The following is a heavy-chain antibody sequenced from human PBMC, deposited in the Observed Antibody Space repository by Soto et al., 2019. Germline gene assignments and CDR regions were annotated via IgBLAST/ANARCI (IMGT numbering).Heavy chain of an antibody. CDR3: ARDPGYSGYEPRFDY. J-gene: IGHJ4*02. Sequence: ASVKVSCKASGYTFTSYGISWVRQAPGQGLEWMGWISAYNGNTNYAQKLQGRVTMTTDTSTSTAYMELRSLRSDDTAVYYCARDPGYSGYEPRFDYWGQGTLVTVSS. CDR1: GYTFTSYG. V-gene: IGHV1-18*01. D-gene: IGHD5-12*01. CDR2: ISAYNGNT.